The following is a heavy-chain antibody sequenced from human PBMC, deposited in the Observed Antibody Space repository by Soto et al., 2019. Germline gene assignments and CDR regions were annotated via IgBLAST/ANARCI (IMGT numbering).Heavy chain of an antibody. J-gene: IGHJ5*02. CDR3: ARGVGAYGDYDRWFDP. V-gene: IGHV1-69*02. Sequence: QVQLVQSGAEVKKPGSSVKVSCKASGGTFSSYTISWVRRAPGQGLEWMGRIIPILGIANYAQKFQGRVTITADKSTSTAYMELSSLRSEDTAVYYCARGVGAYGDYDRWFDPWGQGTLVTVSS. CDR2: IIPILGIA. D-gene: IGHD4-17*01. CDR1: GGTFSSYT.